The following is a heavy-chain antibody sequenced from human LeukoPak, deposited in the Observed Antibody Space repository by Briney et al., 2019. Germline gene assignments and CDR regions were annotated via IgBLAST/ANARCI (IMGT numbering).Heavy chain of an antibody. CDR2: IWYDGSNK. Sequence: GGSLSLSCAASGFTFSSYGMHWVRQAPGKGLEWVAVIWYDGSNKYYADSVKGRFTISRDNTKNTLYLQMNSLRAEDTAVYYCARAPSSGWVDYWGQGTLVTVSS. V-gene: IGHV3-33*01. CDR3: ARAPSSGWVDY. D-gene: IGHD6-19*01. CDR1: GFTFSSYG. J-gene: IGHJ4*02.